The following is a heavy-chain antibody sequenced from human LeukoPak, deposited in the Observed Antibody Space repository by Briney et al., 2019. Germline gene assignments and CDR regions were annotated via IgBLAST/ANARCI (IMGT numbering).Heavy chain of an antibody. CDR3: ARVYYDSSAHNFDY. Sequence: SETLSLTCTVSGGSISNYYWSWIRQPPGKGLEWIGYIYYSGSTNYNPSLKSRVTISVDTSKNQFSLKLSSVTAADTAVYYCARVYYDSSAHNFDYWGQGTLVTVSS. D-gene: IGHD3-22*01. CDR2: IYYSGST. V-gene: IGHV4-59*01. J-gene: IGHJ4*02. CDR1: GGSISNYY.